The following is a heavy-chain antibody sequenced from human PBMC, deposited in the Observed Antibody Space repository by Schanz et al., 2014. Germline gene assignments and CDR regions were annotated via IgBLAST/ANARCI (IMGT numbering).Heavy chain of an antibody. CDR3: AKGMGYGSGGTCYDCYYDGLDV. D-gene: IGHD2-15*01. CDR2: ISHSGGSK. J-gene: IGHJ6*02. CDR1: GFTFNSYA. V-gene: IGHV3-23*01. Sequence: DVQLLESGGGLVQPGGSLRLSCAASGFTFNSYAMTWVRQAPGKGLEWVSSISHSGGSKYYADSVKGRFTISRDNSENTLYLQMNSLSADDTAVFDCAKGMGYGSGGTCYDCYYDGLDVWGQGTTVTVSS.